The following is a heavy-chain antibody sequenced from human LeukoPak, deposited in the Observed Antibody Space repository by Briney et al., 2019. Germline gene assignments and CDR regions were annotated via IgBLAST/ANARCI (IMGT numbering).Heavy chain of an antibody. CDR3: ARLPTVTFFDY. V-gene: IGHV4-39*01. Sequence: SETLSLTCTVSGGSISSSSYYWGWLRQPPGKGLEWIGSIYYSGSTYHNPSLKSRVTISVDTSKNQFSLRLSSVTAADTAVYYCARLPTVTFFDYWGQGTLVTVSS. J-gene: IGHJ4*02. CDR1: GGSISSSSYY. D-gene: IGHD4-17*01. CDR2: IYYSGST.